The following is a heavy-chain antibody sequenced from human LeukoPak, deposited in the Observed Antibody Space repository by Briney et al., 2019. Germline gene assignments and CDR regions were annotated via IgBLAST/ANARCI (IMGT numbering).Heavy chain of an antibody. D-gene: IGHD1-14*01. CDR2: VHHSENS. CDR1: GVSVNSHY. Sequence: SETLSLTCSVSGVSVNSHYWSWLRQSPGKGLEWIAYVHHSENSNSNPSLKSRVTTSVDTSRNHFSLKLTSVTAADTAIYYCARGSTGQYDPWGQGILVTVSS. V-gene: IGHV4-59*02. J-gene: IGHJ5*02. CDR3: ARGSTGQYDP.